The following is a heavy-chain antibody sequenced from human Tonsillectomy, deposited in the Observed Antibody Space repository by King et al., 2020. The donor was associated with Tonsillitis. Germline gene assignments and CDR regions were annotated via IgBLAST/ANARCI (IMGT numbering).Heavy chain of an antibody. V-gene: IGHV3-30*18. D-gene: IGHD4-17*01. CDR3: AKDRGVTTPLYYFDY. CDR2: ISYDGSNK. Sequence: VQLVESGGGVVQPGRSLRLSCAASGFTFSSYGMHWVRQAPGKGLEWVAVISYDGSNKYYADSVKGRFTISRDNSKNTLYLQMNSLRAEDTAVYYCAKDRGVTTPLYYFDYWGKGTLVTVSS. CDR1: GFTFSSYG. J-gene: IGHJ4*02.